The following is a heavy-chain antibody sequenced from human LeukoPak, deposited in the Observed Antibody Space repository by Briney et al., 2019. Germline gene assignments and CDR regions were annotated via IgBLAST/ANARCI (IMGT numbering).Heavy chain of an antibody. Sequence: SVKVSCKASGGTFISYAISWVRQAPGQGLEWVGRIIPIFGTANYAQKFQGRVTITTDESTSTAYMELSSLRSEDTAVYYCARFGALFGSSSKYYYMDVWGKGTTVTVSS. CDR1: GGTFISYA. V-gene: IGHV1-69*05. D-gene: IGHD6-6*01. CDR3: ARFGALFGSSSKYYYMDV. J-gene: IGHJ6*03. CDR2: IIPIFGTA.